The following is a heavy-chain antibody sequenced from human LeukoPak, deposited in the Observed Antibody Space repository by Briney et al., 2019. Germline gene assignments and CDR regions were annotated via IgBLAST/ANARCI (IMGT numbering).Heavy chain of an antibody. CDR1: GFTFSDYY. CDR2: ISSSSSYI. Sequence: GGSLRLSCAASGFTFSDYYMSWVRQAPGKGLEWVSSISSSSSYIYYADSVKGRFTISRDNAKNSLYLQMNSLRAEDTAVYYCAREMGSSSSGDFDYWGQGTLVTVSS. CDR3: AREMGSSSSGDFDY. J-gene: IGHJ4*02. V-gene: IGHV3-21*01. D-gene: IGHD6-6*01.